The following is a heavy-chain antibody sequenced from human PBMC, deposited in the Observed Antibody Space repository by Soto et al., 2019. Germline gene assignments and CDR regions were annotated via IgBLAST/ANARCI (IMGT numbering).Heavy chain of an antibody. CDR1: GFTFSSYA. V-gene: IGHV3-23*01. Sequence: EVQLLESGGGLVQPGGSLRLSCAASGFTFSSYAMSWVRQAPGKGLEWVSAISGSGGSTYYADYVKGRFTISRDNSKNTLYLQMNSLRAEDTAVYYCAKDQGSSSSLALDYWGQGTLVTVSS. CDR3: AKDQGSSSSLALDY. J-gene: IGHJ4*02. CDR2: ISGSGGST. D-gene: IGHD6-6*01.